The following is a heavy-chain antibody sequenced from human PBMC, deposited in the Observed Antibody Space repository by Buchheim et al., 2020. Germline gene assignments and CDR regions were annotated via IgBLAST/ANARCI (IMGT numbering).Heavy chain of an antibody. CDR3: ARDEYYDRYYYYGMDV. V-gene: IGHV4-61*02. CDR2: IYTSGST. D-gene: IGHD3-22*01. CDR1: GGSISSGSYY. Sequence: QVQLQESGPGPVKPSQTLSLTCTVSGGSISSGSYYWSWIRQPAGKGLEWIGRIYTSGSTTYNPSLQSRVTISVDTSKNQFSLKPSSVTAADTAVYYCARDEYYDRYYYYGMDVWGQGTT. J-gene: IGHJ6*02.